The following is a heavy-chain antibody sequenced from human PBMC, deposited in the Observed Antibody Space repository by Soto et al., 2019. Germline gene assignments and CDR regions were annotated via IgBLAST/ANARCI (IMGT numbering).Heavy chain of an antibody. J-gene: IGHJ6*02. Sequence: ASVKVSCKASGYTFTSYYMHWVRQAPGQGLEWMGIINPSGGSASYAQKFQGRVTMTRDTSTSTVYMELSSLRSEDTAVYYCARTGTTRGGIGYYYYGMDVWGQGTTVTSP. D-gene: IGHD1-7*01. V-gene: IGHV1-46*01. CDR3: ARTGTTRGGIGYYYYGMDV. CDR1: GYTFTSYY. CDR2: INPSGGSA.